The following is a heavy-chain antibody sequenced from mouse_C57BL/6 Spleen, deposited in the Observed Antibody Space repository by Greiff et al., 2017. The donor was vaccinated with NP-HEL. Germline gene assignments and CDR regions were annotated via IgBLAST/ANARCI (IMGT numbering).Heavy chain of an antibody. CDR3: ARRLPPYAMDY. CDR1: GFTFSDYG. Sequence: EVKLMESGGGLVKPGGSLKLSCAASGFTFSDYGMHWVRQAPEKGLEWVAYISSGSSTIYYADTVKGRFNISRDNAKNTLFLPMTSLRSEVTAMYYCARRLPPYAMDYWGQGTSVTVSS. V-gene: IGHV5-17*01. J-gene: IGHJ4*01. CDR2: ISSGSSTI. D-gene: IGHD2-2*01.